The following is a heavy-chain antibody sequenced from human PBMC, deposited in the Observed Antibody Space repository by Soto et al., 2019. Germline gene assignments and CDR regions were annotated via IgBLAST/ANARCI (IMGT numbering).Heavy chain of an antibody. CDR2: IYYSGST. J-gene: IGHJ4*02. CDR1: GGSISSGGYY. Sequence: QVQLQESGPGLVKPSQTLSLTCTVSGGSISSGGYYWSWIRQHPGKGLEWIGYIYYSGSTYYNPSLKCRVTISVDTSKNQFSLKLSSVTAADTAVYYCARDLRDCSGCSCFHYFDYWGQGTLVTVSS. V-gene: IGHV4-31*03. CDR3: ARDLRDCSGCSCFHYFDY. D-gene: IGHD2-15*01.